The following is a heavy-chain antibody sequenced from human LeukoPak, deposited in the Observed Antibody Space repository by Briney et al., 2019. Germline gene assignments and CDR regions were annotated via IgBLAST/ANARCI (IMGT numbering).Heavy chain of an antibody. Sequence: PGGSLRLSCAASGFTFSSYGMHWARQAPGKGLEWVAFIRYDGSNKYYADSVKGRFTISRDNSKNTLYLQMNSLRAEDTAVYYCAKDFGNSFDYWGQGTLVTVSS. CDR2: IRYDGSNK. CDR1: GFTFSSYG. V-gene: IGHV3-30*02. CDR3: AKDFGNSFDY. D-gene: IGHD4-23*01. J-gene: IGHJ4*02.